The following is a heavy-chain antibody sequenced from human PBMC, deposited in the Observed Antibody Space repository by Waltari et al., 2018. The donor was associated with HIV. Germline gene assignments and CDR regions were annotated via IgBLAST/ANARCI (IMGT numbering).Heavy chain of an antibody. CDR3: ARDGVGDAAFDY. CDR2: INPNSGNT. CDR1: GYNFTVYY. D-gene: IGHD1-26*01. Sequence: QVQLLQSGPEVRKPGASVKVSCRASGYNFTVYYMHWVRQAPGQGLEWMGWINPNSGNTHLAQKFKGKVTMTRVTSIRTAYLEMRRLKSDDTAIYYCARDGVGDAAFDYWGQGTLVTVS. J-gene: IGHJ4*02. V-gene: IGHV1-2*02.